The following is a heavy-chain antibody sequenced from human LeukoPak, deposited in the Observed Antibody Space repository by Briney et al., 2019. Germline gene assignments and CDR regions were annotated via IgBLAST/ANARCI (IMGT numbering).Heavy chain of an antibody. D-gene: IGHD3-16*02. Sequence: SETLSLTCAVYGGSFSGYYWSWIRQPPGKGLEWIGEINHSGSTNYNPSLKRRVTISVETSKNQFSLKLSSGTAADTAVYYCARGRGYDYVWGSYRFRLPFDYWGQGTLVTVSS. CDR3: ARGRGYDYVWGSYRFRLPFDY. V-gene: IGHV4-34*01. J-gene: IGHJ4*02. CDR1: GGSFSGYY. CDR2: INHSGST.